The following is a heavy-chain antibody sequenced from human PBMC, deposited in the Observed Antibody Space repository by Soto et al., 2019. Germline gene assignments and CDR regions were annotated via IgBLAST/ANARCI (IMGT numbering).Heavy chain of an antibody. CDR2: IKSKTDGGTT. V-gene: IGHV3-15*01. CDR1: GFTFSNAW. CDR3: TTLYGSGGSCYDYVFDI. D-gene: IGHD2-15*01. Sequence: GGSLRLSCAASGFTFSNAWMSWVRQAPGKGLEWVGRIKSKTDGGTTDYAAPVKGRFTISRDDSKNTLYLQMNSLKTEDTAVYYCTTLYGSGGSCYDYVFDIWGQGTMATVSS. J-gene: IGHJ3*02.